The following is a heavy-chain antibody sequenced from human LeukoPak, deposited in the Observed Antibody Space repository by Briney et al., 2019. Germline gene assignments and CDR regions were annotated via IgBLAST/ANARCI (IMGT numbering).Heavy chain of an antibody. CDR3: ARGFLAAVHY. CDR2: IIPIFGTA. V-gene: IGHV1-69*05. CDR1: GGTFSSYA. J-gene: IGHJ4*02. Sequence: SVKVSCNASGGTFSSYAISWVRQAPGQGLEWMGGIIPIFGTANYAQKFQGRVTITTDESTSTAYMELSSLRSEDTAVYYCARGFLAAVHYWGQGTLVTVSS. D-gene: IGHD6-13*01.